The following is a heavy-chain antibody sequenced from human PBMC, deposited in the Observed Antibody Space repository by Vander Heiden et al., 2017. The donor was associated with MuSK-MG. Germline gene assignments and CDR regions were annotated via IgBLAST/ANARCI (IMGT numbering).Heavy chain of an antibody. J-gene: IGHJ6*02. CDR3: ARVEQQQLVLPAYYYYYYGMDV. Sequence: QVQLVQSGSELKKPGASVKVSCKASGYTFTSYAMNWVRQAPGQGLEWMGWINTNTGNPTYAQGFTGRFVFSLDTSVSTAYLQICSLKAEDIAVYYCARVEQQQLVLPAYYYYYYGMDVWGQGTTVTVSS. CDR1: GYTFTSYA. V-gene: IGHV7-4-1*01. D-gene: IGHD6-13*01. CDR2: INTNTGNP.